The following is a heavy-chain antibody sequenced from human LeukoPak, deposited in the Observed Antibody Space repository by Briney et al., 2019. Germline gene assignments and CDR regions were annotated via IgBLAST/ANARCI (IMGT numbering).Heavy chain of an antibody. CDR3: ARVQTSAFDI. Sequence: PGGSLRLSCVGSGFTVSSGFMSWVRQAPGKGLEWVSNLYNDAFDSATHYADSVKGRFTISRENAKNSLYLQMNSLRDEDTAVYYCARVQTSAFDIWGQGTMVTVSS. CDR1: GFTVSSGF. J-gene: IGHJ3*02. V-gene: IGHV3-53*01. D-gene: IGHD1-1*01. CDR2: LYNDAFDSAT.